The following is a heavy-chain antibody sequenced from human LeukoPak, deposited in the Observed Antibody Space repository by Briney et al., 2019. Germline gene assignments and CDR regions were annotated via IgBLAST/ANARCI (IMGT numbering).Heavy chain of an antibody. CDR1: GYDFTSVG. D-gene: IGHD5-12*01. CDR3: ARMLATTDY. V-gene: IGHV1-2*02. CDR2: INPNSGGT. J-gene: IGHJ4*02. Sequence: ASVKVSCKASGYDFTSVGITWVRQAPGQGLEWMGWINPNSGGTNYAQKFQGRVTMTRDTAISTAYMELSSLEYDDTAIYYCARMLATTDYWGQGTLVTVSS.